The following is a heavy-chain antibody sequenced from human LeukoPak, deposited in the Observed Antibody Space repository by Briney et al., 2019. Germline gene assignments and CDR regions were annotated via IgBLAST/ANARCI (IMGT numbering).Heavy chain of an antibody. CDR1: GFPFDDYT. V-gene: IGHV3-43D*03. D-gene: IGHD2-21*01. J-gene: IGHJ4*02. Sequence: PGGSLRLSCAASGFPFDDYTMHWVRQAPGKGLEWVSLISWNGGSTYYADSVKGRFTISRDNSKDSLYLQMNSLRPEDTALYYCAKDLGHLGDWYYFDCWGQGTLVTVSS. CDR2: ISWNGGST. CDR3: AKDLGHLGDWYYFDC.